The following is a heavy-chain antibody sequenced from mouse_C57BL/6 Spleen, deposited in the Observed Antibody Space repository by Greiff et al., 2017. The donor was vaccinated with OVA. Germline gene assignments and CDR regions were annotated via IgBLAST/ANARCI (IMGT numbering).Heavy chain of an antibody. D-gene: IGHD4-1*01. CDR3: ARHERLNGKGLTGPFDY. V-gene: IGHV1-62-2*01. CDR2: FYPGRGSI. J-gene: IGHJ2*01. Sequence: QVQLQQSGAELVKPGASVKLSCKASGYTFTEYTIHWVKQRSGQGLEWIGWFYPGRGSIKYNEKFKDKATLTADKSSRTVYMELSRLTSEDSAVYFCARHERLNGKGLTGPFDYWGQGTTLTVSS. CDR1: GYTFTEYT.